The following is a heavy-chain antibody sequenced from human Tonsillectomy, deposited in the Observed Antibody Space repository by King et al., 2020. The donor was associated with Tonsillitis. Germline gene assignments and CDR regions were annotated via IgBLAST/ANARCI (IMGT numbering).Heavy chain of an antibody. J-gene: IGHJ6*02. CDR1: GFTFNTYY. CDR3: ASEVCGTDCNNYYYYGMDI. CDR2: INPGGGTT. D-gene: IGHD2-21*02. V-gene: IGHV1-46*02. Sequence: QLVQSGAEVKKPGASVKVSCRASGFTFNTYYMHWVRQAPGQGLEWMGIINPGGGTTTYAQKVQGRVNMTRDTSTSTVYMELSSLRSDDTAIYFCASEVCGTDCNNYYYYGMDIWGQGTTVTVSS.